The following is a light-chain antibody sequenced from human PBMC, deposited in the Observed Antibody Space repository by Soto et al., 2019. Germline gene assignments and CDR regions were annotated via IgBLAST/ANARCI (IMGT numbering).Light chain of an antibody. J-gene: IGKJ5*01. CDR3: QQLFDSPIT. CDR2: GAS. CDR1: QSISIN. V-gene: IGKV3-15*01. Sequence: EIVMTQSPATLSVSPGERATLSCRASQSISINLAWYQQKLGQAPRLLIYGASTRATDIPARFSGSGSGTEFTLSISSLQSEDFATYYCQQLFDSPITFGQGTRLEIK.